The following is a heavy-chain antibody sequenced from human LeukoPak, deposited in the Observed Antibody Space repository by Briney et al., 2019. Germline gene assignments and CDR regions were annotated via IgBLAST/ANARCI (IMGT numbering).Heavy chain of an antibody. CDR2: IYHSGST. J-gene: IGHJ4*02. D-gene: IGHD2-15*01. Sequence: SETLSLTCAVSGYSISSGYYWGWIRQPPGKGLEWVGSIYHSGSTYYNPSLKSRVTISVDTSKNQFSLKLSSVTAADTAVYYCARAGRGGGMYWGQGTLVTVSS. CDR1: GYSISSGYY. CDR3: ARAGRGGGMY. V-gene: IGHV4-38-2*01.